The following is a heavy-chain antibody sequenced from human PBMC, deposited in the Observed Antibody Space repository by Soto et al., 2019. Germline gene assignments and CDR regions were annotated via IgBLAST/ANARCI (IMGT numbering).Heavy chain of an antibody. CDR1: GFTFSTYA. CDR2: ITGSGGST. CDR3: AKDRYGDYGGIDY. J-gene: IGHJ4*02. D-gene: IGHD4-17*01. Sequence: PGGSLRLSCAASGFTFSTYAMIWVLQAPGKGLEWVSVITGSGGSTYYADSVKGRFTISRDTSKNTLFLQMNSLRAEDTAVYYCAKDRYGDYGGIDYWGQGTMVTVSS. V-gene: IGHV3-23*01.